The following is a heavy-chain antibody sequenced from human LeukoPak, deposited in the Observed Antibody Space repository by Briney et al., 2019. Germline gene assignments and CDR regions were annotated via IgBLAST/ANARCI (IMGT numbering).Heavy chain of an antibody. V-gene: IGHV4-30-4*01. CDR1: GGSISSGDYY. J-gene: IGHJ5*02. CDR3: VGDALYSSTWYPGP. CDR2: IYYSGST. Sequence: SQTLSLTRTVSGGSISSGDYYWSWIRQPPGKGLEWIGYIYYSGSTYYNPSLKSRVTISVDTSKNQFSLKLSSVTAADTAVYYCVGDALYSSTWYPGPWGQGTLVTVSS. D-gene: IGHD6-13*01.